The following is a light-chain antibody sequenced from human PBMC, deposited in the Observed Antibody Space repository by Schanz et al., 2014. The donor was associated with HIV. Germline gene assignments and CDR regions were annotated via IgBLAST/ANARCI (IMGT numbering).Light chain of an antibody. J-gene: IGLJ3*02. CDR1: SGHSNYA. V-gene: IGLV4-69*01. CDR2: LNSDGSH. Sequence: QLVLTQSPSASASLGASVKLTCTLSSGHSNYAVAWHQQQPEKGPRYLMNLNSDGSHNKGDGIPDRFSGSSSGAERYLTISSLQSEDEADYYCQTWGTGGVFGGGTKLTVL. CDR3: QTWGTGGV.